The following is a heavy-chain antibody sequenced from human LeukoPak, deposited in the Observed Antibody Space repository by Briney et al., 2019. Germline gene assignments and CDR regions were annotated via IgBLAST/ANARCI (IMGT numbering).Heavy chain of an antibody. J-gene: IGHJ6*03. D-gene: IGHD4-17*01. Sequence: GGSLRLSCAASGFTFDDYAMHWVRQAPGKGLEWVSLISWDGGSTYYADSVKGRFTISGDNSKNSLYLQMNSLRAEDTALYYCAKSAYGDPSPYYYYYMDVWGKGTTVTVSS. CDR3: AKSAYGDPSPYYYYYMDV. CDR2: ISWDGGST. CDR1: GFTFDDYA. V-gene: IGHV3-43D*03.